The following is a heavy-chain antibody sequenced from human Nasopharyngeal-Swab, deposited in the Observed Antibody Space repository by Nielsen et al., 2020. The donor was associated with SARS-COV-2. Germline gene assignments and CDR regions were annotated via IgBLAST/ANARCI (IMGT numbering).Heavy chain of an antibody. CDR3: AKESRYSYGHDY. CDR2: IYSGGSST. Sequence: GESLKISCAASGFTFSSYAMSWVRQAPGKGLEWVSVIYSGGSSTYYADPVKGRFTISRDNSKNTLYLQMNSLRAEDTAVYYCAKESRYSYGHDYWGQGTLVTVSS. V-gene: IGHV3-23*03. D-gene: IGHD5-18*01. CDR1: GFTFSSYA. J-gene: IGHJ4*02.